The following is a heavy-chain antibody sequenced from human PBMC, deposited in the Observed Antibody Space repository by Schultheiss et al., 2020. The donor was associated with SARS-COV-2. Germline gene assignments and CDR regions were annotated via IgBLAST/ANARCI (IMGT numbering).Heavy chain of an antibody. J-gene: IGHJ4*02. V-gene: IGHV4-61*01. Sequence: SETLSLTCTVSGGSISSSSYYWSWIRQPPGKGLEWIGYIYYSGSTYYNPSLKSRVTISVDTSKNQFSLKLSSVTAADTAVYYCARDKGYDFWSGYQSYYFDYWGQGTLVTVSS. D-gene: IGHD3-3*01. CDR1: GGSISSSSYY. CDR3: ARDKGYDFWSGYQSYYFDY. CDR2: IYYSGST.